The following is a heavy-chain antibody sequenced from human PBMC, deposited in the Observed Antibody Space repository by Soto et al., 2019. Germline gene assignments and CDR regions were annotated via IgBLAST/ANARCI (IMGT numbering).Heavy chain of an antibody. D-gene: IGHD1-20*01. CDR1: GYTLTELS. CDR3: ATEITGTPKYYYGMDV. J-gene: IGHJ6*02. CDR2: FDPEDGET. V-gene: IGHV1-24*01. Sequence: ASVKVSCKVSGYTLTELSMHWVRQAPGKGLEWMGGFDPEDGETIYAQKFQGRVTMTEDTSTDTAYMELRSLRSEDTAVYYCATEITGTPKYYYGMDVWGQGTTVTVSS.